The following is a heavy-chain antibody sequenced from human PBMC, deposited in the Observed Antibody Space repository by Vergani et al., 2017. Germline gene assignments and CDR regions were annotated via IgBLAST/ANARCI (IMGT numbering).Heavy chain of an antibody. CDR3: ARVHPGGSYSYYYYYMDV. CDR2: IYYSGLT. V-gene: IGHV4-39*01. D-gene: IGHD1-26*01. CDR1: ADSISSGSYY. J-gene: IGHJ6*03. Sequence: QLQLQQSGPGLVKPSETLFLTCTVSADSISSGSYYWGWIRQPPGKSLEWIGSIYYSGLTYYNPSLKSRVAISVDTSKNQFSLKLSSVTAADTAVYYCARVHPGGSYSYYYYYMDVWGKGTTVTVSS.